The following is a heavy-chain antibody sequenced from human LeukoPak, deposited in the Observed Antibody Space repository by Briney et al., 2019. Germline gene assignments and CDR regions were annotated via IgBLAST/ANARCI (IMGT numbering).Heavy chain of an antibody. CDR3: ARAPFIQSDHGGSFDY. D-gene: IGHD4-23*01. V-gene: IGHV4-38-2*02. Sequence: PSETLSLTCTVSGYSISSGHYWGWIRQPPGKGLEGIGTIFHSGSTYYNPSLKSRVTISVDTSKNQFSLKLTSVTAADTAAYYCARAPFIQSDHGGSFDYWGQGTLVTVSS. J-gene: IGHJ4*02. CDR1: GYSISSGHY. CDR2: IFHSGST.